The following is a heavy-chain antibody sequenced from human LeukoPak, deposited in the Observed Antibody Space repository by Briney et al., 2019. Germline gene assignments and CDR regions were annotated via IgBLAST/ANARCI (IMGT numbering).Heavy chain of an antibody. J-gene: IGHJ6*03. CDR2: IQDDESNK. CDR3: SKQMVERPHYYYMDV. Sequence: PGGSLRLSCAASGFIFSSFGMHWVRQAPGKGRMWWAFIQDDESNKFYADSVKGRFTISRDNSKSTLFLQMNSLRPEDTALYYCSKQMVERPHYYYMDVWGKGTTVTVSS. CDR1: GFIFSSFG. D-gene: IGHD2-15*01. V-gene: IGHV3-30*02.